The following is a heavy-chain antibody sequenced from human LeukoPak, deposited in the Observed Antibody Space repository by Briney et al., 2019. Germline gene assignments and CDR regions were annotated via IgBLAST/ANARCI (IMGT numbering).Heavy chain of an antibody. CDR3: ARVMLVLGDAFDI. D-gene: IGHD6-13*01. Sequence: GGSLRLSCAASGFTFSSYAMHWVRQAPGKGLEWVAVISYDGSNKYYADSVKGRFTISRDNSKNTLYLQMSSLRAEDTAVYYCARVMLVLGDAFDIWGQGTMVTVSS. V-gene: IGHV3-30*04. CDR2: ISYDGSNK. CDR1: GFTFSSYA. J-gene: IGHJ3*02.